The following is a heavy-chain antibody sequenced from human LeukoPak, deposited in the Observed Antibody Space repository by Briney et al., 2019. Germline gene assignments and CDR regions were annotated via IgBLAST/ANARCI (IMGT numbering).Heavy chain of an antibody. V-gene: IGHV3-30*18. J-gene: IGHJ4*02. CDR1: GFTFSSYA. CDR3: AKSQLIGSYHPPGY. CDR2: ISYDGSHE. Sequence: GRSLRLSCAASGFTFSSYAMHWVRQAPGKGLEWVALISYDGSHEYYPASVKGRFTISRDNSKNTLSLQMDSLRPEDTAVYYCAKSQLIGSYHPPGYWGQGTLVTVSS. D-gene: IGHD3-10*01.